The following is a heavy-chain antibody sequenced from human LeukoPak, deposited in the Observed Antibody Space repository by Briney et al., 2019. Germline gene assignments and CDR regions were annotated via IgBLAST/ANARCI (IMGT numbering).Heavy chain of an antibody. CDR1: GCPFTDYY. J-gene: IGHJ5*02. D-gene: IGHD4-11*01. CDR3: ATDYSNFQDWFDP. V-gene: IGHV1-69-2*01. Sequence: AAVKISSKVSGCPFTDYYMHWVHQAPGKGVEWMGLVDPEDGETKYSEKFQGRVTITADTSTDTAYMELSSLRSEDTAVYYCATDYSNFQDWFDPWGQGTLVTVSS. CDR2: VDPEDGET.